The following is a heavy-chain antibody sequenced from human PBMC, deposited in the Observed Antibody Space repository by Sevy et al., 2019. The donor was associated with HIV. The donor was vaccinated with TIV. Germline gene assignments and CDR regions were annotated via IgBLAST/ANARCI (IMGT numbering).Heavy chain of an antibody. CDR3: AKDHDNNWFDP. D-gene: IGHD3-9*01. Sequence: GGSLRLSCAASGFTFNIYAMTWVPQAAGKGLKWVSTISSSGTSTYYADSVKGRFTISRDNSKNTLYLQMNSLRAEDTAIYFCAKDHDNNWFDPWGQGTLVTVSS. J-gene: IGHJ5*02. CDR1: GFTFNIYA. V-gene: IGHV3-23*01. CDR2: ISSSGTST.